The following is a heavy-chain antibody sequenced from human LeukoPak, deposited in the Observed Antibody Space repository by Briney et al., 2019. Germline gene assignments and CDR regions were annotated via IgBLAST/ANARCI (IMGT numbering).Heavy chain of an antibody. CDR2: INPNSGGT. Sequence: GSSVKVSCKASGYTFTGYYMHWVRQAPGQGLEWMGRINPNSGGTNYAQKFQGRVTMTRDTSISTAYMELSRLRSYDTAVYYCARQQGTYYDILTGYHPGYWGQGALVTVSS. CDR3: ARQQGTYYDILTGYHPGY. D-gene: IGHD3-9*01. J-gene: IGHJ4*02. V-gene: IGHV1-2*06. CDR1: GYTFTGYY.